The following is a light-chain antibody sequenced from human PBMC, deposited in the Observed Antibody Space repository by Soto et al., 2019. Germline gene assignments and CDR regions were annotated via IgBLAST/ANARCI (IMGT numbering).Light chain of an antibody. V-gene: IGKV3-11*01. CDR1: QSVSTY. Sequence: ETVLTQSPATLSLSPGERATLSCRASQSVSTYLAWYQQKAGQAPRLVIYDASNRATGIPARFSGRGSGTDFTLTISGLEPEDFAVYYCQQRSDWHPITFGQGTRLEIK. CDR2: DAS. J-gene: IGKJ5*01. CDR3: QQRSDWHPIT.